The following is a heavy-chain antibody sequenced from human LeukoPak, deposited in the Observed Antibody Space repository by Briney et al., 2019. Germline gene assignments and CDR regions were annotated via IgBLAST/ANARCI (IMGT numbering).Heavy chain of an antibody. Sequence: ASVKVSCKASGYTFTSYGISWVRQAPGQGLEWMGWINPNSGGTNYAQKFQGRVTMTRDTSISTAYMELSRLRSDDTAVYYCARLSIAVAGTDYWGQGTLVTVSS. CDR1: GYTFTSYG. CDR3: ARLSIAVAGTDY. J-gene: IGHJ4*02. CDR2: INPNSGGT. V-gene: IGHV1-2*02. D-gene: IGHD6-19*01.